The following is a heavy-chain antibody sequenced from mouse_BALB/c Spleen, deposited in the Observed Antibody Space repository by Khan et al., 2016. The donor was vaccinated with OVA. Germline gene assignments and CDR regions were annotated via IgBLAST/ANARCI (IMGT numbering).Heavy chain of an antibody. Sequence: EVKLLESGGGLVQPGGSLKLSCAASGFDFSRYWMSWVRQAPGKGLEWIGEINPDSSTINYTPSLKDKFIISRDNAKNTLYLQMSKVRSEGTTHYYCARLGYYDYMDYWGQGTTLTVSS. D-gene: IGHD2-3*01. CDR3: ARLGYYDYMDY. V-gene: IGHV4-1*02. CDR1: GFDFSRYW. CDR2: INPDSSTI. J-gene: IGHJ2*01.